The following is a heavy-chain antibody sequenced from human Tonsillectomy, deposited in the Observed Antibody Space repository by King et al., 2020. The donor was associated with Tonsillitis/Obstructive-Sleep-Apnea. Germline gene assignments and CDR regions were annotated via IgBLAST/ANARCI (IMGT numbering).Heavy chain of an antibody. Sequence: VQLVESGAEVKKPGESLKISCKGSGYSFSSYWIGWVRQMPGKGLEWMGIIYPGDSDTRYSPSFQGQVTISADKSISTAYLQWSSLKASDTAMYYCARSSHSSGWYDAFDMWGRGTMVTVSS. CDR3: ARSSHSSGWYDAFDM. V-gene: IGHV5-51*01. CDR1: GYSFSSYW. D-gene: IGHD6-19*01. J-gene: IGHJ3*02. CDR2: IYPGDSDT.